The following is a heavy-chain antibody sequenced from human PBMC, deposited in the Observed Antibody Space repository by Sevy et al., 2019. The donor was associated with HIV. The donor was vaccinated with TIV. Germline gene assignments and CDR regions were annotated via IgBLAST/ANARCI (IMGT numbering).Heavy chain of an antibody. J-gene: IGHJ4*02. CDR1: GFTFSSHA. V-gene: IGHV3-23*01. Sequence: GGSLRLSCAASGFTFSSHAMSWVRQAPGKRLEWVSAISDSGTTTYYEDSVKGRFTISRDNSKNTLYLQMDGLRAEDTAIYYCARAFTGGYQQPFDYWGQGTLVTVSS. CDR3: ARAFTGGYQQPFDY. D-gene: IGHD1-26*01. CDR2: ISDSGTTT.